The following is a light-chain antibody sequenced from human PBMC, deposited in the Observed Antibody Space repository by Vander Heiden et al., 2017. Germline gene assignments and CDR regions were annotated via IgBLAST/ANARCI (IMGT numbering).Light chain of an antibody. CDR2: DAT. CDR1: QDIDDD. CDR3: LQNDSVPPYT. J-gene: IGKJ2*01. Sequence: DTTLTQSPAFMSATAGDKVNITCKASQDIDDDMNWYQQKPGEAAIFIIQDATTLESGIPPRFSGSGYGTDFTLTINNIESEDAAYYFCLQNDSVPPYTFGQGTKLEIK. V-gene: IGKV5-2*01.